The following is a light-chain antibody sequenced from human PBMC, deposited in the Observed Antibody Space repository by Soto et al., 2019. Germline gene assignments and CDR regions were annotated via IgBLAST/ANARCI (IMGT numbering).Light chain of an antibody. CDR3: QQSYSIPWT. Sequence: DIQMTQSPPSLSASVGDRVTITCRASQSISSYLNWYQQKPGKAPKVLIYAASSLQSGVPSRFSGSGSGTDFTLTISSLQTEDFATYHCQQSYSIPWTFGQGTKVEIK. CDR1: QSISSY. V-gene: IGKV1-39*01. CDR2: AAS. J-gene: IGKJ1*01.